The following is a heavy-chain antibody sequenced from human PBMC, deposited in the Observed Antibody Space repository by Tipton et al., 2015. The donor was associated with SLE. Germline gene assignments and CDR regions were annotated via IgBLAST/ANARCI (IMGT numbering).Heavy chain of an antibody. CDR1: GFSFSSYA. V-gene: IGHV3-30*04. Sequence: SLRLSCATSGFSFSSYAMHWVRQAPGKGPEWVAVISYDGRNKFYAGSVKGRFTIYRDNSKNTLSLQMNSLSTEDTAIYYCARDQGQVSYMDVWGKGTTVTVSS. J-gene: IGHJ6*03. CDR3: ARDQGQVSYMDV. CDR2: ISYDGRNK.